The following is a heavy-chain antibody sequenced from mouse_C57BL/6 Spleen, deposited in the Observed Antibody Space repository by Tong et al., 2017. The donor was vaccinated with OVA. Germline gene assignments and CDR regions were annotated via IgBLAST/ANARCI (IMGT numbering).Heavy chain of an antibody. CDR3: ARGNYGSTHWYFDV. V-gene: IGHV2-6*01. D-gene: IGHD1-1*01. J-gene: IGHJ1*03. CDR2: IWGVGST. Sequence: VQLQESGPGLVAPSQSLSITCTVSGFSLTSYGVDWVRQSPGKGLEWLGVIWGVGSTNYNSALKSRLSISKDNSKSQVFLKMNSLQTDDTARYYCARGNYGSTHWYFDVWGTGTTVTVSS. CDR1: GFSLTSYG.